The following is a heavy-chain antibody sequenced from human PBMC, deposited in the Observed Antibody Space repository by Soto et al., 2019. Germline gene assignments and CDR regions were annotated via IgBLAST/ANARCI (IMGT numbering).Heavy chain of an antibody. J-gene: IGHJ3*02. V-gene: IGHV1-18*01. D-gene: IGHD3-9*01. CDR3: ARDQTILRYFDWSQLDAFDI. CDR1: GYTFTSYG. Sequence: ASVKGSCKASGYTFTSYGIGWVRQAPGQGLEWMGWISAYNGNTNYAQKLQGRVTMTTDTSTSTAYMELRSLRSDDTAVYYCARDQTILRYFDWSQLDAFDIWGQGTMVTVSS. CDR2: ISAYNGNT.